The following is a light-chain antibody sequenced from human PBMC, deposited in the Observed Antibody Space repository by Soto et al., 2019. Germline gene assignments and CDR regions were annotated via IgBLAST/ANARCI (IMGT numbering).Light chain of an antibody. J-gene: IGLJ1*01. CDR2: EVS. V-gene: IGLV2-14*01. Sequence: QSALTQPASVSGSPGQSITISCTGTSSDIGGYNYVSWYQHHPGKAPKPLIYEVSNRPSGVSHRFSGSKSGKTASLIISGLQSEDEADYYCSSYSVTSTHYVFGSGTKLTVL. CDR3: SSYSVTSTHYV. CDR1: SSDIGGYNY.